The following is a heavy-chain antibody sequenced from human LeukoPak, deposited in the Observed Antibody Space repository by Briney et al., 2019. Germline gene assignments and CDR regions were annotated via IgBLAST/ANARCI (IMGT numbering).Heavy chain of an antibody. CDR2: ISSSSSTI. CDR1: GFTFSSYS. J-gene: IGHJ4*02. Sequence: GGSLRLSCAASGFTFSSYSMNWVRQAPGKGLEWVSYISSSSSTIYYADSVKGRFTISRDNAKNSLYLQMNSLRAEDTAVYYCATLPGYSSGWSPFDYWGQGTLVTVSS. CDR3: ATLPGYSSGWSPFDY. D-gene: IGHD6-19*01. V-gene: IGHV3-48*01.